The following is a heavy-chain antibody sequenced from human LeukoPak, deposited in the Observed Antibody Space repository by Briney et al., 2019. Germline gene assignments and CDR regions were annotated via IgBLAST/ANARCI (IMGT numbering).Heavy chain of an antibody. CDR2: IGVAANT. CDR3: ARQNTPRGNFDY. Sequence: GGSLRLSCAASGFTFSSYDMHWVRQATGKGLEWVSAIGVAANTFYSGSVKGRFTISRENAKNSLYLLVTSLRAEDTAVYYCARQNTPRGNFDYWGQGILVTVSS. D-gene: IGHD1-26*01. V-gene: IGHV3-13*01. J-gene: IGHJ4*02. CDR1: GFTFSSYD.